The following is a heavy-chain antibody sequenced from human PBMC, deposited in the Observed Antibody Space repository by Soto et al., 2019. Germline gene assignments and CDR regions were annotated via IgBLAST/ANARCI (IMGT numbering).Heavy chain of an antibody. CDR2: IYNSGTA. V-gene: IGHV4-31*03. J-gene: IGHJ5*02. Sequence: QVQLQESGPGLVKPSETLSLTCTVSGGSITRGGYYWSWIRQHPGKGLEWIGYIYNSGTAYYNPSLKRRVTISVDTSKNQFSLKLTSVTAADTAVYYCARDPAPWGQGTLVTVSS. CDR3: ARDPAP. CDR1: GGSITRGGYY.